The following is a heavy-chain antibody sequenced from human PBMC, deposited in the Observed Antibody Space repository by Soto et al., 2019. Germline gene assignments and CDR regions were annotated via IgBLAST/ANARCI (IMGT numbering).Heavy chain of an antibody. CDR2: ISYDGSNK. CDR1: GFTFSSYG. J-gene: IGHJ2*01. Sequence: QVQLVESGGGVVQPGRSLRLSCAASGFTFSSYGMHWVRQAPGKGLEWVAFISYDGSNKYYADSVKGRFTISRDNSKNTLYLQMKRLRTEDTAVFYCAKDSTVVVTAIGSWYFDLWVRGTLVTVSS. D-gene: IGHD2-21*02. CDR3: AKDSTVVVTAIGSWYFDL. V-gene: IGHV3-30*18.